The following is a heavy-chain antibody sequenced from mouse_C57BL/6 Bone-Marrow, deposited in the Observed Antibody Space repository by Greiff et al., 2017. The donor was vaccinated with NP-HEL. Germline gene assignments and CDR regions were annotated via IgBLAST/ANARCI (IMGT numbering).Heavy chain of an antibody. CDR3: ARDSRTMFFDY. D-gene: IGHD3-1*01. V-gene: IGHV5-4*01. CDR1: GFTFSSYA. J-gene: IGHJ2*01. CDR2: ISDGGSYT. Sequence: EVQRVEPGGGLVKPGGSLKLSCAASGFTFSSYAMSWVRQTPEKRLEWVATISDGGSYTYYPDNVKGRFTISRDNAKNNLYLQMSHLKSEDTAMYYCARDSRTMFFDYWGQGTTLTVSS.